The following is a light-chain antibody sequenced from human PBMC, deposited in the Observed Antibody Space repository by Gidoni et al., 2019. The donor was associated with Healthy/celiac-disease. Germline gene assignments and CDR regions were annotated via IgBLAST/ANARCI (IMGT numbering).Light chain of an antibody. Sequence: AIQLTQSPSSLSASVGDRVTITCLASQGISSALAWYQQKPGKAPKLLIYDASSLESGVPSRFSGSGSGTDFTLTISSLQPEDFATYYCQQFNNYPPLTFGPGTKVDIK. CDR1: QGISSA. J-gene: IGKJ3*01. CDR3: QQFNNYPPLT. V-gene: IGKV1D-13*01. CDR2: DAS.